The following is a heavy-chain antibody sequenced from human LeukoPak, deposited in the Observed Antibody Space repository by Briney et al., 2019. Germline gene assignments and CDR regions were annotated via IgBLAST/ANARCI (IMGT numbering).Heavy chain of an antibody. V-gene: IGHV4-39*01. D-gene: IGHD4-11*01. J-gene: IGHJ5*02. CDR2: IYYSGST. CDR1: GGSISSSSYY. CDR3: ARRPDYFRGAVTIGGWFDP. Sequence: PSETLSLTCTVSGGSISSSSYYWGWIRQPPGKGLEWIGSIYYSGSTYYNPSLKSRVTISVDTSKNQFSLKLSSVTAADTAVYYCARRPDYFRGAVTIGGWFDPWGRGTLVTVSS.